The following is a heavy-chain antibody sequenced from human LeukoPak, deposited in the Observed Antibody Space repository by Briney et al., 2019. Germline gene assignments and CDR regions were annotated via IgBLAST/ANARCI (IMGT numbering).Heavy chain of an antibody. D-gene: IGHD3-22*01. CDR2: INHSGST. CDR1: GGSFSGYY. Sequence: SETLSLTCAVYGGSFSGYYWTWIRQPPGKGLEWIGEINHSGSTSYNPSLKSRVTISVDTSENQFSLKLSSVTAADTAVFYCARAGYYYDSSGYQVRAFDIWGQGTMVIVSS. V-gene: IGHV4-34*01. CDR3: ARAGYYYDSSGYQVRAFDI. J-gene: IGHJ3*02.